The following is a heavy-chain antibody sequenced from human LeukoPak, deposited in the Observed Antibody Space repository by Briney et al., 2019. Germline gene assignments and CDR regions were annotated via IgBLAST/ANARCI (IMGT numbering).Heavy chain of an antibody. D-gene: IGHD4-17*01. CDR2: IYYSGST. Sequence: SETLSLTCTVSGGSISSYFWSWIRQPPGKGLEWIGYIYYSGSTNCNPSLKSRFTISVDTSKNQFSLKLSSVTAADTAVYYCARAPGSGHYGDSRFGFDPWGQGTLVTVSS. CDR1: GGSISSYF. CDR3: ARAPGSGHYGDSRFGFDP. J-gene: IGHJ5*02. V-gene: IGHV4-59*01.